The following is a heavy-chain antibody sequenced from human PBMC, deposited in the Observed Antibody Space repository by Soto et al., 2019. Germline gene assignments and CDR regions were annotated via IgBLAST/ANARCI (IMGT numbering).Heavy chain of an antibody. V-gene: IGHV2-70*01. CDR1: GFSLSTSGMC. Sequence: SGPTLVNPTQTLTLTCTFSGFSLSTSGMCVSWIRQPPGKALEWLALIDWDDDKYYSTSLKTRLTISKDTSKNQVVLTMTNMDPVDTAAYYCARTVSLEWTFGYFDYWGQGTLVTVSS. D-gene: IGHD3-3*01. CDR2: IDWDDDK. CDR3: ARTVSLEWTFGYFDY. J-gene: IGHJ4*02.